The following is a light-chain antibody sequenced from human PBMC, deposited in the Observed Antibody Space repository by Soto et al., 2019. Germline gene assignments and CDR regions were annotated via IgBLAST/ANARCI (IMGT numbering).Light chain of an antibody. CDR1: QSIGTS. V-gene: IGKV3-11*01. J-gene: IGKJ4*01. CDR3: QQRSNWPPFT. Sequence: EIVLTQSPATLYLSPGERGTLSCRASQSIGTSLVWYQQKPGQSPRLLIYGASTRATGIPVRFSGSGSGTDFTLTISSLEPQDSAVYYCQQRSNWPPFTFGGGTKVEIK. CDR2: GAS.